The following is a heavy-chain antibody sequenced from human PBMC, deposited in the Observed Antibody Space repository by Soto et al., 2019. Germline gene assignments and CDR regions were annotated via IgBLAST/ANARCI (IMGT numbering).Heavy chain of an antibody. D-gene: IGHD2-15*01. CDR2: MYYGGRT. Sequence: SETLSLTCTASGGALSSYYWSWIRQPPGKGLEWIGYMYYGGRTNYNPSLQSRVAISVDTSKMPVPLKLSSVNAADTAVYFCARGTPSPLIVRSSRGPWFDPWGQGTLVTVSS. CDR1: GGALSSYY. J-gene: IGHJ5*02. CDR3: ARGTPSPLIVRSSRGPWFDP. V-gene: IGHV4-59*08.